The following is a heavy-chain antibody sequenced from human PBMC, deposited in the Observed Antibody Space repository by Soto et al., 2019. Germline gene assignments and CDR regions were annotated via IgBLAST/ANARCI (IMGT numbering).Heavy chain of an antibody. V-gene: IGHV1-8*01. J-gene: IGHJ4*02. Sequence: QVQLVQSGAEVKKPGASVKVSCKASGYTFSSYDINWVRQATGQGLEWMGWVNPNSGNTDYAQKFQGRVTMTTDTSTSTAFMELTSLRSEDTAIYYFARARGSAEDYWGQGTRVTVSS. D-gene: IGHD3-10*01. CDR3: ARARGSAEDY. CDR1: GYTFSSYD. CDR2: VNPNSGNT.